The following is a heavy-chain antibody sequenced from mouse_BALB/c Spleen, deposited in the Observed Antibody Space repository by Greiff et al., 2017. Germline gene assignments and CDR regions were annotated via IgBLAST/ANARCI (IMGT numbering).Heavy chain of an antibody. CDR1: GFSLTSYG. J-gene: IGHJ4*01. D-gene: IGHD1-1*01. V-gene: IGHV2-9*02. CDR2: IWAGGST. Sequence: VHLVESGPGLVAPSQSLSITCTVSGFSLTSYGVHWVRQPPGKGLEWLGVIWAGGSTNYNSALMSRLSISKDNSKSQVFLKMNSLQTDDTAMYYCARVLYYGRSMDYWGQGTSVTVSS. CDR3: ARVLYYGRSMDY.